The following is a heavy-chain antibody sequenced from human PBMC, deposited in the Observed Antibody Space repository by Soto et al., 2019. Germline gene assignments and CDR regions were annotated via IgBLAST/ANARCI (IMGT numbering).Heavy chain of an antibody. CDR3: ARITGTGYCTGTSCLKRGNFDY. CDR1: GVSLNTSGMC. Sequence: RVYFTLSGVSLNTSGMCVSWIRQPPGKALEWLARIDWDDDKYYSTSLKTRLTISKDTARNQVVLTMTNMDPVDTATYYCARITGTGYCTGTSCLKRGNFDYWGQGTLVTVSS. CDR2: IDWDDDK. V-gene: IGHV2-70*11. J-gene: IGHJ4*02. D-gene: IGHD2-2*01.